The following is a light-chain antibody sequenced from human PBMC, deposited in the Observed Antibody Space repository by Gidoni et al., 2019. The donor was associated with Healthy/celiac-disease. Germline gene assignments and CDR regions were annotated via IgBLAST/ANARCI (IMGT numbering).Light chain of an antibody. V-gene: IGKV1-33*01. CDR1: QDISNY. Sequence: DLQMTQSPSSLSASVGDRVTITCQASQDISNYLNWYQQKPGKAPKLLIYDASNLETGVPSRFSGSGSGTDFTFTSSSLQPEDIATYYCQQYDNLLLTFGGGTKVEIK. CDR2: DAS. J-gene: IGKJ4*01. CDR3: QQYDNLLLT.